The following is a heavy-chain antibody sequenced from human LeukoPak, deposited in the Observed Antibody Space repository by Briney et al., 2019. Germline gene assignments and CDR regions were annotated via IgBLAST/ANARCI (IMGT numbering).Heavy chain of an antibody. J-gene: IGHJ4*02. CDR2: INAGNGNT. V-gene: IGHV1-3*01. CDR3: ARGYSYGYARLFDY. CDR1: GYTFTSYA. Sequence: ASVKVSCKASGYTFTSYAMHWVRQAPRQRLEWMGWINAGNGNTKYSQKFQGRVTITRDTSASTAYMELSSLRSEDTAVYYCARGYSYGYARLFDYWGQGTLVTVSS. D-gene: IGHD5-18*01.